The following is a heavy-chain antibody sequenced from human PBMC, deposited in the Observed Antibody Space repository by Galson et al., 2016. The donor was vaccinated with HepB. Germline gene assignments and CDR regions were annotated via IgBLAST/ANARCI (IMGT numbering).Heavy chain of an antibody. Sequence: QSGAEVKKPGESLKISCKGSGYTFISYLIVWVRQMPGKGLEWMGSIYPDGSNIKYSPSFQAPVTVSVNKSISTAYLQWSSLQASDTAMYYCSRRRDILTGYRYYYVMDVWGQGTTVTVSS. V-gene: IGHV5-51*01. CDR3: SRRRDILTGYRYYYVMDV. CDR2: IYPDGSNI. J-gene: IGHJ6*02. CDR1: GYTFISYL. D-gene: IGHD3-9*01.